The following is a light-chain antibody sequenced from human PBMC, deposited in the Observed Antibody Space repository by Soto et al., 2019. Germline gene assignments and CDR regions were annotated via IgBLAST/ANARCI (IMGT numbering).Light chain of an antibody. CDR2: GAS. V-gene: IGKV3-20*01. Sequence: EIVLTQSPVTLSLSPGESATLSCRASESVNSNYLAWYQQKPGQAPRLLIVGASSRATGIPNRFSGSGSGTDFTLTISGLEPEDFAVYYCHQYGLLPRHPFGQGTKLEIK. CDR3: HQYGLLPRHP. CDR1: ESVNSNY. J-gene: IGKJ2*01.